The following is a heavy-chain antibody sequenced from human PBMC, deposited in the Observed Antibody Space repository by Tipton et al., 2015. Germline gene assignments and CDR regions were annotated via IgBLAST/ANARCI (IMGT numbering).Heavy chain of an antibody. V-gene: IGHV3-23*01. J-gene: IGHJ4*02. Sequence: SLRLSCTASGFIFSDYEMEWVRQAPGKGLEWVSTISSGGSSTYYAESVRGRFTISRDNSKNTLFLQMNSLRAEDTAIYYCAKNFWFYYDGSDLKPSDYWGQGTLVIVSS. D-gene: IGHD3-22*01. CDR1: GFIFSDYE. CDR3: AKNFWFYYDGSDLKPSDY. CDR2: ISSGGSST.